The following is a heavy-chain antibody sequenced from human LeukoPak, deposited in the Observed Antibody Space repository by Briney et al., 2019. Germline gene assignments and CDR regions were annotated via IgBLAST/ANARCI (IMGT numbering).Heavy chain of an antibody. CDR3: ARDRVGLVPGITRY. D-gene: IGHD1-7*01. J-gene: IGHJ4*02. Sequence: GGSLRLSCAASGFTFSSCNMNWVRQAPGKGLEWVSSISGSSSYIYYADSVKGRFTISRDNAKDSLYLHMNSLRAEDTGVYYCARDRVGLVPGITRYWGQGTLVTVSS. CDR1: GFTFSSCN. V-gene: IGHV3-21*01. CDR2: ISGSSSYI.